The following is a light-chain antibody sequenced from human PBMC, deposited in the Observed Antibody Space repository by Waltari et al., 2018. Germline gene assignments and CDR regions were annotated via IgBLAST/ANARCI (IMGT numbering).Light chain of an antibody. CDR1: QSLLYTSNNKNY. CDR3: LQYLHTPRT. J-gene: IGKJ1*01. CDR2: WAS. Sequence: DVVMTQSPDSLAVSLGERATINCKSSQSLLYTSNNKNYLAWYQQKPGQPPMILIYWASIRESGVPDRFSGSGSGTDFTLTISGLQAEDVASYFCLQYLHTPRTFGQGTKVEIK. V-gene: IGKV4-1*01.